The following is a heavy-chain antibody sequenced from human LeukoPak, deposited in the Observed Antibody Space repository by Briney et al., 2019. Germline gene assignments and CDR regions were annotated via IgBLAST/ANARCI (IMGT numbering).Heavy chain of an antibody. CDR3: ARGGAPYYDIWTGYYDAFDI. CDR2: IWYDGSNK. Sequence: GRSLRLSCAASGFTFSSYGMHWVRQAPGKGLEWVAVIWYDGSNKYYADSVKGRFTISRDNSKNTLYLQMNSLRAEDTAVYYCARGGAPYYDIWTGYYDAFDIWAKGQWSPSLQ. D-gene: IGHD3-9*01. V-gene: IGHV3-33*01. J-gene: IGHJ3*02. CDR1: GFTFSSYG.